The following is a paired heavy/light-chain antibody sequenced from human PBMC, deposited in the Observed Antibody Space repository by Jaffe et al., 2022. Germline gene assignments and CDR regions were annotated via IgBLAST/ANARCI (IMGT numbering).Light chain of an antibody. CDR2: KAS. V-gene: IGKV1-5*03. Sequence: DIQMTQSPSTLSASVGDRVIITCRASQSISRWLAWYQQKPGKAPNLLIYKASSLESGVPSRFSGSGSGTEFTLTISSLQSDDFATYYCQQYNSYRYTFGQGTKLEIK. CDR3: QQYNSYRYT. CDR1: QSISRW. J-gene: IGKJ2*01.
Heavy chain of an antibody. D-gene: IGHD2-21*02. CDR3: ARAGCGVDCYKRYYFYMDV. Sequence: EVQLVESGGGLVQPGGSLRLSCAASGFTFSDYEMNWVRQAPGKGLEWVSYISSGSSTIYYADSLKGRFTISRDNDKNSLYLQMNSLRAEDTAVYYCARAGCGVDCYKRYYFYMDVWGKGTTVTVSS. J-gene: IGHJ6*03. CDR2: ISSGSSTI. CDR1: GFTFSDYE. V-gene: IGHV3-48*03.